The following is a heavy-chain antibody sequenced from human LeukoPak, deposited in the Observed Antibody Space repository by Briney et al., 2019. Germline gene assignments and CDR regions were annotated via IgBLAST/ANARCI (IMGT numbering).Heavy chain of an antibody. CDR2: IKEDGSEK. CDR1: GFTFSNYW. J-gene: IGHJ4*02. V-gene: IGHV3-7*05. D-gene: IGHD1-14*01. Sequence: GGSLRLSCAASGFTFSNYWMTWVRQAPGKGLEWVASIKEDGSEKYYVDSVKGRFTISRDNAKNSLYLQMNTLRAEDTAVYYCARARIDYWGQGTLITVSS. CDR3: ARARIDY.